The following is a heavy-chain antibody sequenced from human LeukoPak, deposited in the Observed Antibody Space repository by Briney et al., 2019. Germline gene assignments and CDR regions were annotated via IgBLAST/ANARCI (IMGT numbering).Heavy chain of an antibody. CDR2: IYTSGST. V-gene: IGHV4-4*07. CDR3: AREREGPYGYLDY. J-gene: IGHJ4*02. Sequence: SETLSLTCTVSSGSISNYYWSWIRQPAGKGLEWIGRIYTSGSTTYNPSLKSRLTISIDTSKNQFSLKLSSMTAADTAVYYCAREREGPYGYLDYWGQGTLVTVSS. CDR1: SGSISNYY. D-gene: IGHD4-17*01.